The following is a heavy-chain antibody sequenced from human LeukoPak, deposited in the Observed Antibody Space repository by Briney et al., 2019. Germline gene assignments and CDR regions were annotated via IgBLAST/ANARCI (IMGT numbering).Heavy chain of an antibody. D-gene: IGHD3-22*01. CDR2: IYSGGST. V-gene: IGHV3-53*01. CDR1: GFTVSSNY. Sequence: GGSLRLSCAASGFTVSSNYMSWVRQALGKGLEWVSVIYSGGSTYYADSVKGRFTISRDNSKNTLYLQMNSLRAEDTAVYYCARDGSSGYYILDYWGQGTLVTVSS. J-gene: IGHJ4*02. CDR3: ARDGSSGYYILDY.